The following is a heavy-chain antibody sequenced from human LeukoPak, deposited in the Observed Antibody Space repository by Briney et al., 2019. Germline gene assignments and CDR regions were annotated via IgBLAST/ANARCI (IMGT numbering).Heavy chain of an antibody. CDR1: GGTFSSYA. Sequence: SVKVSCKASGGTFSSYAISWVRQAPGQGLEWMGRIIPILGIANYAQKFQGRVTITADKSTSTAYMELSSLRSEDAAVYYCARDRYFGDPSDYYYYYGMDVWGQGTTVTVSS. J-gene: IGHJ6*02. CDR3: ARDRYFGDPSDYYYYYGMDV. CDR2: IIPILGIA. D-gene: IGHD4-17*01. V-gene: IGHV1-69*04.